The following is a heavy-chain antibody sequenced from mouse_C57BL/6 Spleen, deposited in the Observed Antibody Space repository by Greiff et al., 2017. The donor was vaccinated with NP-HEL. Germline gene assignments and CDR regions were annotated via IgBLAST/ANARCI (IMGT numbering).Heavy chain of an antibody. CDR2: IWSDGST. V-gene: IGHV2-6-1*01. D-gene: IGHD2-4*01. Sequence: QVTLKESGPGLVAPSQSLSITCTVSGFSLTSYGVHWVRQPPGKGLEWLVVIWSDGSTTYNSALKSRLSISKDNSKSQVFLKMNSLQTDDTAMYYCARQGGINPYAMDYWGQGTSVTVSS. CDR3: ARQGGINPYAMDY. CDR1: GFSLTSYG. J-gene: IGHJ4*01.